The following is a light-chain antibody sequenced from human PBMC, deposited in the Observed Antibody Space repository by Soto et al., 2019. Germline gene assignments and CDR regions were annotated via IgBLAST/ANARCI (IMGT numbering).Light chain of an antibody. CDR2: DAS. CDR1: QDISNY. Sequence: DIHMTQSPSSLSASVGDRVTITCQASQDISNYLNWYQQKPGKAPKLLIYDASNLETGVPSRFSGSGSGTDFTFTISSLQPEDIATYYCQQYGNLLLTFGGGTKVDIK. V-gene: IGKV1-33*01. CDR3: QQYGNLLLT. J-gene: IGKJ4*01.